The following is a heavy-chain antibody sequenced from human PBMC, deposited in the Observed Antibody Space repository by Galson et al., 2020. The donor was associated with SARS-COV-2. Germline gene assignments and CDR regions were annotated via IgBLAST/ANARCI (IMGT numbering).Heavy chain of an antibody. J-gene: IGHJ4*02. CDR2: INPNNGNT. V-gene: IGHV1-18*04. Sequence: ASVKVSCKASGYTFYTYGISWVRQAPGQGLEWMGWINPNNGNTKYAQKFQGRVTMTTDTSTSTDYMEVRRLRSDDTARYYCTRDSSSGWDDLDHWGPVTLVTVSS. D-gene: IGHD6-19*01. CDR3: TRDSSSGWDDLDH. CDR1: GYTFYTYG.